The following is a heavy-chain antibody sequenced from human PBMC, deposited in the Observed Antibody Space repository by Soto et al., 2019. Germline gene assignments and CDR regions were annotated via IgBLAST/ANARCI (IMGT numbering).Heavy chain of an antibody. Sequence: GGSLRLSCAASGFTFSSYAMSWVRQAPGKGLEWVSAISGSGGSTYYADSVKGRFTISRDNSKNTLYLQMNSLRAEDTAVYYCAKDWASYYYDSSGAFDIWGQGTMVTVSS. D-gene: IGHD3-22*01. CDR2: ISGSGGST. V-gene: IGHV3-23*01. CDR1: GFTFSSYA. CDR3: AKDWASYYYDSSGAFDI. J-gene: IGHJ3*02.